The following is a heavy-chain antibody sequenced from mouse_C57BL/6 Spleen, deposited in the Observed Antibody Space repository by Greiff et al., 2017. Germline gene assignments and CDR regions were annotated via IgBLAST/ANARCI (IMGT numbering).Heavy chain of an antibody. V-gene: IGHV1-39*01. CDR2: INPNYRTT. J-gene: IGHJ3*01. CDR1: GYSFTDDN. Sequence: VQLQQSGPELVKPGASVKISCKASGYSFTDDNLHWVKQSNGKSLEWLGVINPNYRTTSYNQKFKGKATLTVDLSSSTAYMQLNSLTSEDAEGYNCARRGELDYDYGGVFAYWGQGTLVTVSA. D-gene: IGHD2-4*01. CDR3: ARRGELDYDYGGVFAY.